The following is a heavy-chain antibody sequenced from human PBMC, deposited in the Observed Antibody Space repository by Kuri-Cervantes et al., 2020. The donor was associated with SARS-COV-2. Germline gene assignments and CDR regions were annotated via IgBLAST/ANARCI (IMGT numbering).Heavy chain of an antibody. J-gene: IGHJ4*02. CDR3: SRDQVSAAGTANY. Sequence: GGSLRLSCVASGFTFRDYYMSWIRQAPGKGLEWISYISSSDSTKYYAASVKGRFTIARDNDKRSLFLQMNSLGVDDTAVYFCSRDQVSAAGTANYWGQGALVTVSS. D-gene: IGHD6-13*01. CDR2: ISSSDSTK. CDR1: GFTFRDYY. V-gene: IGHV3-11*01.